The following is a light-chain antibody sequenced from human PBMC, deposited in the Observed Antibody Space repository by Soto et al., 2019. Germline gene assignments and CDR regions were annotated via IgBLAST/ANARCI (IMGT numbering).Light chain of an antibody. J-gene: IGKJ5*01. V-gene: IGKV1-5*01. CDR1: QTISSW. Sequence: DIQMTQSPSSLSASVGDRVTITCRASQTISSWLAWYQQKPGKAPNLLIYTASSLQSGVPSRFSGTGSGTEFTLTISSLQPDDFATYYCQQYNAAFGQGTRLEIK. CDR3: QQYNAA. CDR2: TAS.